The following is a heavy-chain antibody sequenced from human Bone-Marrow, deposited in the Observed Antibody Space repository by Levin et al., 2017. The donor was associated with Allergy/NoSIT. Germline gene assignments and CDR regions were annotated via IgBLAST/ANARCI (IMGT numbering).Heavy chain of an antibody. Sequence: ASVKVSCKASGYTFTGYYMHWVRQAPGQGLEWMGWINPNSGGTNYAQKFQGRVTMTRDTSISTAYMELSRLRSDDTAVYYCARTFTVGYSGYDSLYYFDYWGQGTLVTVSS. D-gene: IGHD5-12*01. CDR2: INPNSGGT. CDR1: GYTFTGYY. V-gene: IGHV1-2*02. CDR3: ARTFTVGYSGYDSLYYFDY. J-gene: IGHJ4*02.